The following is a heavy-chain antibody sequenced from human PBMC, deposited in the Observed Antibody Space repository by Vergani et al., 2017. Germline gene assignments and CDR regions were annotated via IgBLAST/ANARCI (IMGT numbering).Heavy chain of an antibody. CDR2: IRSDESRR. V-gene: IGHV3-30*02. CDR1: GFTFNSYG. Sequence: QVQLVESGGGVVQPGGSLRLSCAASGFTFNSYGMHWVRQAPGKGLEWVASIRSDESRRYYGDSMEGPFTISRDNSKNTLSLQMKSLRPEDTAVYYCAKEGGGYCSGGTCYPEDWGQGTLVIVSS. D-gene: IGHD2-15*01. CDR3: AKEGGGYCSGGTCYPED. J-gene: IGHJ4*02.